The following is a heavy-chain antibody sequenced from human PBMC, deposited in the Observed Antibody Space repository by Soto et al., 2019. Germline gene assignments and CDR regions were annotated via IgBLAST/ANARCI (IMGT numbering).Heavy chain of an antibody. CDR3: ARVRLECSGGSCYPNYYYYYMDV. J-gene: IGHJ6*03. CDR2: IYSGGST. CDR1: EFTVSSNY. D-gene: IGHD2-15*01. Sequence: GGSLRLSCAASEFTVSSNYMSWVRQAPGKGLEWVSVIYSGGSTYYADSVKGRFTISRDNSKNTLYLQMNSLRAEDTAVYYCARVRLECSGGSCYPNYYYYYMDVWGKGTTVTVSS. V-gene: IGHV3-66*01.